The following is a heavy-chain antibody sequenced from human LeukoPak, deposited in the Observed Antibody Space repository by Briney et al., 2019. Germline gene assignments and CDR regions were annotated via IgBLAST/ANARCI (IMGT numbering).Heavy chain of an antibody. CDR3: ASYIVVVVAATIAPRWLDP. D-gene: IGHD2-15*01. J-gene: IGHJ5*02. CDR1: GGSISSSSYY. V-gene: IGHV4-39*01. CDR2: IYYSGST. Sequence: PSETLSLTCTVSGGSISSSSYYWGWIRQPPGKGLEWIGSIYYSGSTYYNPSLKSRVTISVDTSKNQFSLKLSSVTAADTAVYYCASYIVVVVAATIAPRWLDPWGQGTLVTVSS.